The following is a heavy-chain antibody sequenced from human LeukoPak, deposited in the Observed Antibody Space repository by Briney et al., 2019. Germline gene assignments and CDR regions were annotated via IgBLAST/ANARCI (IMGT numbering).Heavy chain of an antibody. CDR3: ARGGGYYYDSYGDPRPNNWFDP. D-gene: IGHD3-22*01. CDR2: IYHSGSI. Sequence: AETLSLTCTLSGYSISSGYYWSWIRQPPGKGLEWISYIYHSGSINHNPSLNSRVTTSIDTSKNQFSLKLSSVTAADTAVYYCARGGGYYYDSYGDPRPNNWFDPWGQGTLVTVSS. V-gene: IGHV4-38-2*02. J-gene: IGHJ5*02. CDR1: GYSISSGYY.